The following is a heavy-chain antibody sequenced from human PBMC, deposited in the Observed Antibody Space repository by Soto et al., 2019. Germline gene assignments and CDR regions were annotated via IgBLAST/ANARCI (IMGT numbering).Heavy chain of an antibody. Sequence: EVQLVESGGGLIQPGGSLRLSCAASEFTVSSTYMSWVRQAPGKGLEWVSLIYAGGSGGSTYYADSVKGRFTISRDNSKNTLYIQLNSLRAEDTAVYYCAGGYSSGYKDYWGQGTLVTVSS. CDR1: EFTVSSTY. CDR3: AGGYSSGYKDY. D-gene: IGHD5-18*01. J-gene: IGHJ4*02. CDR2: IYAGGSGGST. V-gene: IGHV3-53*01.